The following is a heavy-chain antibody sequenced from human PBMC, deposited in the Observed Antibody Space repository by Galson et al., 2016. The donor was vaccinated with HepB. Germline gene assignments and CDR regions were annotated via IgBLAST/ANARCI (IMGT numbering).Heavy chain of an antibody. CDR1: GFTFSSYS. V-gene: IGHV3-23*01. Sequence: SLRLSCAASGFTFSSYSMTWVRQAPGKGLEWVSSIRGSGGDTYYADSVKGRFTISRDKSRNTLYLQMNSLRAVDTAIYYCAKGQGEDYYYMDVWGKGTTVTVSS. CDR2: IRGSGGDT. J-gene: IGHJ6*03. CDR3: AKGQGEDYYYMDV.